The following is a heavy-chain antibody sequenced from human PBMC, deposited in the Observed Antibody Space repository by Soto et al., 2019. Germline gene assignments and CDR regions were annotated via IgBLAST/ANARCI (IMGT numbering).Heavy chain of an antibody. D-gene: IGHD6-13*01. V-gene: IGHV4-59*01. CDR2: IYYSGST. CDR1: GGSISSYY. CDR3: ARSYSSSWYYYYGMDV. Sequence: QVQLQESGPGLVKPSETLSLTCTVSGGSISSYYWSWIRQPPGKGLEWIGYIYYSGSTNYNPSLKSRLTISVDTSKNQFSLKLSSVTAADTAVYYCARSYSSSWYYYYGMDVWGQGTTVTVSS. J-gene: IGHJ6*02.